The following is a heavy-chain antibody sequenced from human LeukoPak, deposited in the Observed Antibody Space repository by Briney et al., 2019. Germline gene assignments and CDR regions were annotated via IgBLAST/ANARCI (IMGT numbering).Heavy chain of an antibody. D-gene: IGHD5-18*01. J-gene: IGHJ4*02. V-gene: IGHV2-5*01. CDR3: AHKSVDTSIDY. CDR1: GFSLSTSGVV. CDR2: IYGNDYK. Sequence: NQSGPTLVNPTQTLTLTCTFSGFSLSTSGVVVGWIRQPPGMALEWLAFIYGNDYKRYSPSLMSRLTITKDTSKNRVVLTMTNMDPVDTATYYCAHKSVDTSIDYWGQGTLVTVSS.